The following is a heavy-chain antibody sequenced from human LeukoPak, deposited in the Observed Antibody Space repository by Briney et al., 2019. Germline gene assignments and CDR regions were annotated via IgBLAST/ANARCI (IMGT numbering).Heavy chain of an antibody. CDR2: INPNSGGT. J-gene: IGHJ6*03. D-gene: IGHD3-10*01. CDR3: ARDLVRVGNYYYYYMDV. CDR1: GYTFTGYY. V-gene: IGHV1-2*02. Sequence: ASVKVSCKASGYTFTGYYMHWVRQAPGQGLEWMVWINPNSGGTNYAQKFQGRVTMTRDTSISTAYMELSRLRSDDTAVYYCARDLVRVGNYYYYYMDVWGKGTTVTVSS.